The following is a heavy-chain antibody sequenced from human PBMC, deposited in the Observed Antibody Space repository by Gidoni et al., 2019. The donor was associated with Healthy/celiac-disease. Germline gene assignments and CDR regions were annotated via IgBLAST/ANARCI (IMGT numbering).Heavy chain of an antibody. CDR3: ARGGDYYDSSGHPNYYYYYGMDV. D-gene: IGHD3-22*01. CDR2: ISSSSSYI. J-gene: IGHJ6*02. Sequence: EVQLVESGGGLVKPGGSLRLSCEASGFTFSSYSMNWVRQAPGKGLEWVSSISSSSSYIYYADSVKGRFTISRDNAKNSLYLQMNSLRAEDTAVYYCARGGDYYDSSGHPNYYYYYGMDVWGQGTTVTVSS. CDR1: GFTFSSYS. V-gene: IGHV3-21*01.